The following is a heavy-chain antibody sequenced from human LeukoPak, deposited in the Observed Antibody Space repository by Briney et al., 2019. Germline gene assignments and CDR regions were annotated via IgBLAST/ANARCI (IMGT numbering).Heavy chain of an antibody. Sequence: PSETLSLTCTVSGGSISSGGYYWSWIRQHPGKGLEWIGYIYYSGSTYYNPSLKSRVTISVDTSKNQFSLKLSSVTAADTAVYYCARDTSLGSGEPPVDCSGGSCFDYYYYYGMDVWGQGTTVTVSS. V-gene: IGHV4-31*03. J-gene: IGHJ6*02. CDR2: IYYSGST. D-gene: IGHD2-15*01. CDR3: ARDTSLGSGEPPVDCSGGSCFDYYYYYGMDV. CDR1: GGSISSGGYY.